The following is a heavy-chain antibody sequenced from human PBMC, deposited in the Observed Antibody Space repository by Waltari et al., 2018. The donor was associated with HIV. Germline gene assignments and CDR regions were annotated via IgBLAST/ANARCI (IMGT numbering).Heavy chain of an antibody. CDR1: GYTLTELS. CDR2: FDPEDGET. V-gene: IGHV1-24*01. D-gene: IGHD4-17*01. CDR3: ATEGHDYGDPKVDYYYGMDV. J-gene: IGHJ6*02. Sequence: QVQLVQSGAEVKKPGASVKVSCKVSGYTLTELSMHWVRQAPGKGLEWMGGFDPEDGETIYAQKFQGRVTMTEDTSTDTAYMELSSLRSEDTAVYYCATEGHDYGDPKVDYYYGMDVWGQGTTVTVSS.